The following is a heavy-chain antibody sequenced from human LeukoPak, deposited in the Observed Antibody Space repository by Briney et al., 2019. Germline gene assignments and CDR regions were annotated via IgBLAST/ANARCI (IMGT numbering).Heavy chain of an antibody. CDR1: GYTFTSYG. J-gene: IGHJ4*02. CDR3: AREPLQVVGIAAAGMTDY. Sequence: ASVKVSCKASGYTFTSYGISRVRQAPGQGLEWMGWISAYNGNTNYAQKLQGRVTMTTDTSTSTAYMELRSLRSDDTAVYYCAREPLQVVGIAAAGMTDYWGQGTLVTVSS. CDR2: ISAYNGNT. V-gene: IGHV1-18*01. D-gene: IGHD6-13*01.